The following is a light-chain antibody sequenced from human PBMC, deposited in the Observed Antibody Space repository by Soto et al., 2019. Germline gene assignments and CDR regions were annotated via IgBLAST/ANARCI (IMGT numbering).Light chain of an antibody. V-gene: IGKV3-20*01. J-gene: IGKJ4*01. CDR3: QHYSSSPLT. CDR1: QSLSSGY. Sequence: EVVLTQSPGTLSLSPGERATLSCRASQSLSSGYLAWYQQKHGQAPRLLIFDASSRATGIPDRFSGSGSGTDFTLTISRLEPDDFAVYYCQHYSSSPLTFGGGTKVDIK. CDR2: DAS.